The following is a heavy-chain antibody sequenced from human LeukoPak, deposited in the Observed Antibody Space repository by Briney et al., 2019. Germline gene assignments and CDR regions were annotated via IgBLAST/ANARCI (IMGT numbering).Heavy chain of an antibody. CDR1: GFTLSSYA. CDR3: ARGSS. V-gene: IGHV3-30*04. CDR2: ISYDGSNK. J-gene: IGHJ4*02. Sequence: GRSLRFSCAASGFTLSSYAMHWVRQAPGKGLAWVALISYDGSNKYYADSVKGRFTISRDNSKNTLYLQMNSLRAEDTAVYYCARGSSWGQGTLVTVSS.